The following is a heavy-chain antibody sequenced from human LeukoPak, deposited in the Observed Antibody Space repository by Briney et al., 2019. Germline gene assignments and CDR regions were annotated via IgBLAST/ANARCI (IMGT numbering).Heavy chain of an antibody. Sequence: ASVKVSCKASGYTFTSYDINWVRQSTGQGLEWMGWMNPNSGGTNYAQKFQGWVTMTRDTSISTAYMELSRLRSDDTAVYYCARGEAAAAPAEYFQHWGQGTLVTVSS. D-gene: IGHD6-13*01. CDR1: GYTFTSYD. J-gene: IGHJ1*01. V-gene: IGHV1-2*04. CDR3: ARGEAAAAPAEYFQH. CDR2: MNPNSGGT.